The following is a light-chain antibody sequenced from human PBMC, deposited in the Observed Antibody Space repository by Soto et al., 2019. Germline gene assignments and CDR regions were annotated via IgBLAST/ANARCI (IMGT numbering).Light chain of an antibody. Sequence: EIVMTQSPATLSVSPGERATLSCMASQSVSSNLAWYQQKPGQAPRLLIYGASTRATGIPARFSVSGSGTEFTLPITSLQTEDFAVYYCQQYNNWRWTFGQGPKVEIK. CDR1: QSVSSN. V-gene: IGKV3-15*01. CDR3: QQYNNWRWT. J-gene: IGKJ1*01. CDR2: GAS.